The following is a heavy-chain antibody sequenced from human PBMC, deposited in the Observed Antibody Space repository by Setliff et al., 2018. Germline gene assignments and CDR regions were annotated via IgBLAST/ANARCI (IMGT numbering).Heavy chain of an antibody. J-gene: IGHJ5*02. D-gene: IGHD3-22*01. CDR3: ARSGYDSSGYYH. CDR1: GGSISSHY. CDR2: IYYSGST. V-gene: IGHV4-59*11. Sequence: NPSETLSLTCTVSGGSISSHYWSWIRQPPGKGLEWIGSIYYSGSTNYNPSLKSRVTISVDTSKNQFSLKLSSVTAADTAVYYCARSGYDSSGYYHWGQGTLVTVSS.